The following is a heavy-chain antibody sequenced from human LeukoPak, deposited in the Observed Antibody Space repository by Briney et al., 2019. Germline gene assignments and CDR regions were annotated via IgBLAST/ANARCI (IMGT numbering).Heavy chain of an antibody. CDR3: ARCGGAGRSFDY. Sequence: PSETLSLTCAVSGGSISSGGYSWSWIRQPPGKGLEWIGYIYHSGSTYYNPSLKSRVTISVDRSKNQFSLKVSSVTAADTAVYYCARCGGAGRSFDYWGQGTLVTVSS. CDR1: GGSISSGGYS. D-gene: IGHD2-21*01. V-gene: IGHV4-30-2*02. J-gene: IGHJ4*02. CDR2: IYHSGST.